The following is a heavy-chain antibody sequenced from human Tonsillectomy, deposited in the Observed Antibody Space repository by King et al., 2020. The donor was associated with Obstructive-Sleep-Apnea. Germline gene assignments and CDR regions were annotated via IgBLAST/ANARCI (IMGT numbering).Heavy chain of an antibody. CDR1: GFTFSSYG. J-gene: IGHJ4*02. D-gene: IGHD3-9*01. Sequence: VQLVESGGGVVQPGRSLRLSCAASGFTFSSYGMHWVRQAPGKGLEWVAIIWDDGRNKYYGDSVKGRFTISRDNSKNTLHLQMNSLRAEDTAVYFCATDDYNFLTGDYWGDEYWGQGTLVTVSS. CDR3: ATDDYNFLTGDYWGDEY. V-gene: IGHV3-33*01. CDR2: IWDDGRNK.